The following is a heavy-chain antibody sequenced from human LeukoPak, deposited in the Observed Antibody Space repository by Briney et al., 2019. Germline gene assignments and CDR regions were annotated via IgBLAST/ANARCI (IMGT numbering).Heavy chain of an antibody. Sequence: PSETLSLTCSVSGGSISRRNYYWGWIRQPPGKGLEWIGSIDYSKSTYYNPSLKSRVTVSLDTSKNQFSLKLNSVTAADTAVYYCARHSPQRGYSYGYPFDSWGQGTLVTVSS. CDR2: IDYSKST. D-gene: IGHD5-18*01. CDR1: GGSISRRNYY. CDR3: ARHSPQRGYSYGYPFDS. V-gene: IGHV4-39*01. J-gene: IGHJ4*02.